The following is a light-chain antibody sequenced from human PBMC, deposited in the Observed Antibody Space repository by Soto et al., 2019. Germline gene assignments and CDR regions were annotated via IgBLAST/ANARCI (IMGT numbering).Light chain of an antibody. CDR3: QQSNNWPYT. CDR2: GAS. J-gene: IGKJ2*01. V-gene: IGKV3-15*01. CDR1: QSVSDN. Sequence: EIVMTQSPATLSVYPGERATLSCRASQSVSDNLAWYQKKPGQAPRLLIYGASTRATGIPARFSGSGSGTEFTLTISSLQSEDFAVYYCQQSNNWPYTFGQGTKVDIK.